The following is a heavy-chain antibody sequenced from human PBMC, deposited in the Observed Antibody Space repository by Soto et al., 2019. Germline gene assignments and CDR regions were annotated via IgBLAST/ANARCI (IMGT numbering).Heavy chain of an antibody. V-gene: IGHV5-51*01. CDR2: IYPGASDT. Sequence: GESLKISCKTSGYSFTNYWIGWVRQLPGKGLEWMAIIYPGASDTIYDPSFQGQVTISADKSTRTAYLQWGNLKASDTAMYYCVAVAHNSTNAFDVWGQGTMVTVSS. CDR3: VAVAHNSTNAFDV. J-gene: IGHJ3*01. CDR1: GYSFTNYW. D-gene: IGHD1-20*01.